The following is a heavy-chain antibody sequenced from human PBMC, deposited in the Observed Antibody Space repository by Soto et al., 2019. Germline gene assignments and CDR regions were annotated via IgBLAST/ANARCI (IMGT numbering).Heavy chain of an antibody. CDR1: SGSISSSDW. V-gene: IGHV4-4*02. D-gene: IGHD2-2*01. Sequence: SETLSLTCAVSSGSISSSDWWSWVRQAPGKGLEWIGEIYHSGSTNYNPSLKSRVTISVDKSKNQFSLKLSSVTAADTAVYYCASLVVLAAPRNYYYYYMDVWGKGTTVTVSS. CDR2: IYHSGST. J-gene: IGHJ6*03. CDR3: ASLVVLAAPRNYYYYYMDV.